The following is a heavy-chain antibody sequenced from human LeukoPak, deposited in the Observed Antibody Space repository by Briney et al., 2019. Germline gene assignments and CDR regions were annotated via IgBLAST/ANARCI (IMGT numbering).Heavy chain of an antibody. CDR3: ARGIAVAGTLSGLVENWFDP. Sequence: SVKVSCKASGGTFSSYAISWVRQAPGQGLGWMGGIIPIFGTANYAQKFQGRVTITADKSTSTAYMELSSLRSEDTAVYYCARGIAVAGTLSGLVENWFDPWGQGTLVTVSS. CDR2: IIPIFGTA. V-gene: IGHV1-69*06. D-gene: IGHD6-19*01. J-gene: IGHJ5*02. CDR1: GGTFSSYA.